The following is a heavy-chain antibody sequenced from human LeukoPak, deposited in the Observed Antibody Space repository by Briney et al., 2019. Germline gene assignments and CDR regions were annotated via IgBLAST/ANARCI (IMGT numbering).Heavy chain of an antibody. D-gene: IGHD2-2*01. Sequence: SESLSLTCTVSGGSISSGSYYWGWIRQPAGKGLEWLGRIYTSGSTNYNPSLKIRDTISVDTSKNQFSLKLSSVTAADTAVYYCARERIVVVPAARVVYYYYMDVWGKGTTVTVSS. V-gene: IGHV4-61*02. CDR3: ARERIVVVPAARVVYYYYMDV. J-gene: IGHJ6*03. CDR1: GGSISSGSYY. CDR2: IYTSGST.